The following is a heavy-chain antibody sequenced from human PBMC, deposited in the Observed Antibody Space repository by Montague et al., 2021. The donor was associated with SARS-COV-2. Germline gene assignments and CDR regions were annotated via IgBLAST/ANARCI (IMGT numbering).Heavy chain of an antibody. J-gene: IGHJ3*02. CDR3: ARFPTSYYYDSKAAPATPDAFDI. CDR2: IYYSGST. Sequence: SETLSLTCTVSGGSISSSGYYWGWIRQPPGKGLEWIGSIYYSGSTYYNLSLKSRVTISVDTSKNRFSLKLSSVTAADTAVYYCARFPTSYYYDSKAAPATPDAFDIWGQGTMVTVSS. CDR1: GGSISSSGYY. V-gene: IGHV4-39*01. D-gene: IGHD3-22*01.